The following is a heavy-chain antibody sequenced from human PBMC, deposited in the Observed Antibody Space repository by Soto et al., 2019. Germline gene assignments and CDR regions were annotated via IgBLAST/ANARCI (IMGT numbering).Heavy chain of an antibody. J-gene: IGHJ6*02. CDR1: GGSVSSGSYY. D-gene: IGHD3-22*01. Sequence: SETLSLTCTVSGGSVSSGSYYWSWIRQPPGKGLEWIGYIYYSGSTNYNPSLKSRVTISVDTSKNQFSLKLSSVTAADTAVYYCARDLSTISDYYDSSGQEPNYYYYGMDVWGQGTTVTVSS. CDR2: IYYSGST. V-gene: IGHV4-61*01. CDR3: ARDLSTISDYYDSSGQEPNYYYYGMDV.